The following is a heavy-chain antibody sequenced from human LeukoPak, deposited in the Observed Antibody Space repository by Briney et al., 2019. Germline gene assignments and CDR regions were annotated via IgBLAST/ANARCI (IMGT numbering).Heavy chain of an antibody. J-gene: IGHJ6*03. Sequence: ASVEVSCKASGYTFTSYDINWVRQATGQGLEWMGWMNPNSGNAGYAQKFQGRVTMTRNTSISTAYMELSSLRSEDTAVYYCARGIAAAGISDYMDVWGKGTTVTVSS. CDR2: MNPNSGNA. CDR3: ARGIAAAGISDYMDV. CDR1: GYTFTSYD. V-gene: IGHV1-8*01. D-gene: IGHD6-13*01.